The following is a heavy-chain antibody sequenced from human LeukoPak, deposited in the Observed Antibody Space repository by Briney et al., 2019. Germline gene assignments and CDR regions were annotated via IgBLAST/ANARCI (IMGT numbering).Heavy chain of an antibody. CDR2: ISGSGGST. J-gene: IGHJ4*02. V-gene: IGHV3-23*01. Sequence: GGSLRLSCAASGFIFSSYAMTWVRQAPGKGLEWVSSISGSGGSTYYADSVKGRFTISRDTSKSTLYLQMNSLRAEDTAVYYCAKVKAAAVVFGYWGQGTLVTVSS. CDR3: AKVKAAAVVFGY. CDR1: GFIFSSYA. D-gene: IGHD6-13*01.